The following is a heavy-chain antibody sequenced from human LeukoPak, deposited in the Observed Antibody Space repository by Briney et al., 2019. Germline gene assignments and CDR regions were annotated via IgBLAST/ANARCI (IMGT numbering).Heavy chain of an antibody. Sequence: GGSLRLSCAASRFTFSSYWMHWVRQAPGKGLVWVSHINGDGSATIYADSVKGRFTISRDNAKNMLYLQMNILRAEDTAVYYCARGSGYSYGSFDYWGQGTLVTVSS. CDR1: RFTFSSYW. CDR2: INGDGSAT. V-gene: IGHV3-74*01. CDR3: ARGSGYSYGSFDY. D-gene: IGHD5-18*01. J-gene: IGHJ4*02.